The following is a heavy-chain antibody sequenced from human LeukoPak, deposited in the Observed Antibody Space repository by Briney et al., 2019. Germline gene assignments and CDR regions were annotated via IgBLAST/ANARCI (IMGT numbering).Heavy chain of an antibody. CDR3: ARDGSSGYYILDY. CDR2: IYSGGST. J-gene: IGHJ4*02. Sequence: GGSLRLSCAASGFTVSSNYMSWVRQAPGKGLEWVSVIYSGGSTYYADSVKGRFTISRDNSKNTLYLQMNRLRAEDTAVYYCARDGSSGYYILDYWGQGTLVTVSS. CDR1: GFTVSSNY. D-gene: IGHD3-22*01. V-gene: IGHV3-53*01.